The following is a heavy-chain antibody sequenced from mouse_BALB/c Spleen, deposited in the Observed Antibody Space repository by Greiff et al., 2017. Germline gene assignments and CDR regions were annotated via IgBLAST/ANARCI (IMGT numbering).Heavy chain of an antibody. CDR3: AIYYYGSSYLYYAMDY. V-gene: IGHV1-7*01. J-gene: IGHJ4*01. Sequence: QVHVKQSGAELAKPGASVKMSCKASGYTFTSYWMHWVKQRPGQGLEWIGYINPSTGYTEYNQKFKDKATLTADKSSSTAYMQLSSLTSEDSAVYYCAIYYYGSSYLYYAMDYWGQGTSVTVSS. D-gene: IGHD1-1*01. CDR1: GYTFTSYW. CDR2: INPSTGYT.